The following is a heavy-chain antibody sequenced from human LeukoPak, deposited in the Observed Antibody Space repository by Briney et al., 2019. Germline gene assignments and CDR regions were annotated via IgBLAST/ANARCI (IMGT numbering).Heavy chain of an antibody. D-gene: IGHD3-10*01. CDR2: IIPIFGKA. Sequence: SVHVSCQPCLGTLSSYAISWVRQAPAQPLEWLGGIIPIFGKANYPQQFHGRVTITADESTSTAYMELSSLRSEDTAVYYCARVEYYYGSGSSLMGAFDIWGQGTMVTVSS. V-gene: IGHV1-69*13. CDR1: LGTLSSYA. CDR3: ARVEYYYGSGSSLMGAFDI. J-gene: IGHJ3*02.